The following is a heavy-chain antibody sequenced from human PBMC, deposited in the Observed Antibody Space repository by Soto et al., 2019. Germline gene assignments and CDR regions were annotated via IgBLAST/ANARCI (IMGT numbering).Heavy chain of an antibody. D-gene: IGHD2-8*01. CDR3: ARIPTHILQNYYMDV. V-gene: IGHV5-51*01. CDR1: GYSFTSYW. Sequence: GEALKISCKGSGYSFTSYWICWVRQMTGKGLEWMGIIYPGDSDTRYSPSFQGQVTISADKSISTAYLQWCSLKASDTAMYYFARIPTHILQNYYMDVWGKGTTVTVS. CDR2: IYPGDSDT. J-gene: IGHJ6*03.